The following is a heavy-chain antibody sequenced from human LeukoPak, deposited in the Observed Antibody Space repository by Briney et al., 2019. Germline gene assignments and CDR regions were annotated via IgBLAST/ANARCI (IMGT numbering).Heavy chain of an antibody. J-gene: IGHJ4*02. CDR2: ISAYNGNT. CDR1: GYTFTSYG. Sequence: GESLKISCKASGYTFTSYGISWVRQAPGQGLEWMGWISAYNGNTNYAQKLQGRVTMTTDTSTSTAYMELRSLRSDDTAVYYCARVGLVAATHWGFDYWGQGTLVTVSS. V-gene: IGHV1-18*01. D-gene: IGHD2-15*01. CDR3: ARVGLVAATHWGFDY.